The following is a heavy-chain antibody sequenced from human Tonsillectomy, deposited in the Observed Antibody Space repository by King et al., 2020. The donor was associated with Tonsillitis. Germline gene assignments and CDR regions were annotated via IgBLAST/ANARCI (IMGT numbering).Heavy chain of an antibody. D-gene: IGHD3-22*01. CDR2: ISGSAGST. CDR1: GFTFSTYA. Sequence: VQLVESGGGLVQPGGSLRLSCAASGFTFSTYAMSWVRQAPGRGLVWVSTISGSAGSTYYADSVKGRFTISRDNSKNTLSLQMNSRRAEATAVYYCAKDISVTMIATHFDYWGQGTLVTVSS. CDR3: AKDISVTMIATHFDY. J-gene: IGHJ4*02. V-gene: IGHV3-23*04.